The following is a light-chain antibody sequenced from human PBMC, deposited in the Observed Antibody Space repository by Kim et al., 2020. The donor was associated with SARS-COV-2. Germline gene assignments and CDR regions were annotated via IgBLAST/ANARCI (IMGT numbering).Light chain of an antibody. CDR3: AAWDDSLSAFYV. V-gene: IGLV1-47*01. Sequence: QRVTISFSGSSSNIGSNYVYWYQQLPGTAPKLLIYRNNQRPSGVPDRFSGSKSGTSASLAISGLRSEDEADYYCAAWDDSLSAFYVFGTGTKVTVL. J-gene: IGLJ1*01. CDR1: SSNIGSNY. CDR2: RNN.